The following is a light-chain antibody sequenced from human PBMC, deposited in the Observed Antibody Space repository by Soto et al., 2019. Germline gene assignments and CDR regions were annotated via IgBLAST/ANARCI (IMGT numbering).Light chain of an antibody. J-gene: IGKJ2*01. CDR1: QSASSR. CDR3: QQYNTYPYT. V-gene: IGKV1-5*03. CDR2: EAS. Sequence: DIPMTQSPSTLSASVGDRVTITCRASQSASSRLAWYQQKPGKVPNLLIYEASSLESGVPSRFSGSGSGTEFTLTVSSLQPDDFATYYCQQYNTYPYTFGQGTKLEIK.